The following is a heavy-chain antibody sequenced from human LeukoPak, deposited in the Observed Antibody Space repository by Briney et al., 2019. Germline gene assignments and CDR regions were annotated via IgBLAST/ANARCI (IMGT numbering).Heavy chain of an antibody. V-gene: IGHV3-23*01. D-gene: IGHD2-21*02. CDR3: ARDPTYCGGDCYPPAYYFDY. J-gene: IGHJ4*02. CDR2: ISGSGGST. CDR1: GFTFSSYA. Sequence: PGGSLRLSCAASGFTFSSYAMSWVRQAPGKGLEWVSAISGSGGSTYYADSVKGRFTISGDNSKNTLYLQMNSLRAEDTAVYYCARDPTYCGGDCYPPAYYFDYWGQGTLVTVSS.